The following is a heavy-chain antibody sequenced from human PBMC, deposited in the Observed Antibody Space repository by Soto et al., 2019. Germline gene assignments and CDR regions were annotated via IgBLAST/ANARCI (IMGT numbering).Heavy chain of an antibody. CDR2: ISYDGINK. D-gene: IGHD1-1*01. Sequence: GGSLRLSCAASGFTFSSYGMPWVRQAPGKGLEWVAVISYDGINKYYADSVKGRFTISRDNSKNTLYLQMNSLRAEDTAVYYCAKSVYNWTDGFFDYWGQGTLVTVSS. CDR1: GFTFSSYG. CDR3: AKSVYNWTDGFFDY. V-gene: IGHV3-30*18. J-gene: IGHJ4*02.